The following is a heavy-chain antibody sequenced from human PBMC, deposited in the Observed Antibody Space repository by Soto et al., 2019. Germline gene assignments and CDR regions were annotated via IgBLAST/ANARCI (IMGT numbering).Heavy chain of an antibody. CDR2: INHSGST. Sequence: SETLSLTCAVYGGSFSGYYWSWIRQPPGKGLEWIGEINHSGSTNYNPSLKSRVTISVDTSKNQFSLKLSSVTAADTAVYCCASGNSSYWYFDLWGRGTLVTVSS. CDR1: GGSFSGYY. V-gene: IGHV4-34*01. J-gene: IGHJ2*01. CDR3: ASGNSSYWYFDL. D-gene: IGHD6-13*01.